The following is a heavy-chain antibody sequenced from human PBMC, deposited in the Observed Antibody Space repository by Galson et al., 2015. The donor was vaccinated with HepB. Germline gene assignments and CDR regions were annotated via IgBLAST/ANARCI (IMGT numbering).Heavy chain of an antibody. D-gene: IGHD3-22*01. CDR2: MNPTGYST. Sequence: SVKVSCKAPRYTFTRYNMHWVRQAPGQGLEWMGVMNPTGYSTTYARKFQGRVTMTSDTSTSTVYMELSSLRSEDTAVYYCARPSDYYDSSGYMSDAFDIWGQGTMVTVSS. CDR1: RYTFTRYN. J-gene: IGHJ3*02. CDR3: ARPSDYYDSSGYMSDAFDI. V-gene: IGHV1-46*01.